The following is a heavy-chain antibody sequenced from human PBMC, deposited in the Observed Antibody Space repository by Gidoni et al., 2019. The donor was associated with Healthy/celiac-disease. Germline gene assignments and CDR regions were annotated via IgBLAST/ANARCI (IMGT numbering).Heavy chain of an antibody. J-gene: IGHJ4*02. D-gene: IGHD3-22*01. Sequence: QFQLQESGPGLVKPSQTLTLTCTVSGGSISSGGYYWSWNRQHPGKGLEWIGYIYSRVSTHYNPSLKSRVTISVDTSKNQFSLKLSSVTAADTAVYYCARAAIVSSGYFFDWGQGTLVTVSS. CDR1: GGSISSGGYY. V-gene: IGHV4-31*03. CDR3: ARAAIVSSGYFFD. CDR2: IYSRVST.